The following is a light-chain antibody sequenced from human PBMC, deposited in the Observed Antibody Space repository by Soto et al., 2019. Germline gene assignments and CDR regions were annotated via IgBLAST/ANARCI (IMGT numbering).Light chain of an antibody. CDR2: EAS. CDR1: ENVNGH. J-gene: IGKJ1*01. V-gene: IGKV1-5*03. CDR3: QQYNNWPS. Sequence: IQMTHSPNTLSASVGDSVAVTCRASENVNGHLAWYQQKPGKAPKLLIYEASILESGVPSRFSGSGFGTEFTLTINGLLPEDFVTYYCQQYNNWPSVGQGTKVDIK.